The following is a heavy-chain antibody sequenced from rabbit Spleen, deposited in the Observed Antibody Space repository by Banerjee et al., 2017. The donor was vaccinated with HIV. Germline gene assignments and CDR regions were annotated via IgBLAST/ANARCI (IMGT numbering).Heavy chain of an antibody. CDR3: ARDTSSSFSSYGMDL. CDR2: INAGSSGST. V-gene: IGHV1S45*01. CDR1: GFSFSSSYY. D-gene: IGHD1-1*01. J-gene: IGHJ6*01. Sequence: QEQLEESGGDLVKPGASLTLTCTASGFSFSSSYYMCWVRQAPGKGLEWIGCINAGSSGSTYYASWAKGRFTISKTSSTTVTLQMTSLTAADTATYFCARDTSSSFSSYGMDLWGPGTLVTVS.